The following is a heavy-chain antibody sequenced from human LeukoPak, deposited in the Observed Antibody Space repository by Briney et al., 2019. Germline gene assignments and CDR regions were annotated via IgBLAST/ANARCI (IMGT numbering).Heavy chain of an antibody. J-gene: IGHJ4*02. Sequence: GGSLRLSCAASGFTFSSYAMSWVRQAPGKGLEWVANIKQDGSEKYYVDSVKGRFTISRDNAKNSLYLQMNSLRAEDTAVYYCARARSLRYCSGGSCHTDYWGQGTLVTVSS. CDR1: GFTFSSYA. D-gene: IGHD2-15*01. CDR2: IKQDGSEK. V-gene: IGHV3-7*03. CDR3: ARARSLRYCSGGSCHTDY.